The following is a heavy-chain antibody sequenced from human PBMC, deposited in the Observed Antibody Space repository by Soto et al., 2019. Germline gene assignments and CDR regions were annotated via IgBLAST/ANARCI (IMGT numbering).Heavy chain of an antibody. CDR3: ASSAGHRGDFFYYNGMKV. CDR1: GAAIRSYY. V-gene: IGHV4-4*08. CDR2: VYTSDYS. Sequence: PXETLSLTCSVSGAAIRSYYWHWIRQPPGTGLEWTGYVYTSDYSRYSSSLKSRVIISVDTSKSQFYLRLNSVTAAETAVYYCASSAGHRGDFFYYNGMKVWGQGTTIAFSS. J-gene: IGHJ6*02. D-gene: IGHD3-10*01.